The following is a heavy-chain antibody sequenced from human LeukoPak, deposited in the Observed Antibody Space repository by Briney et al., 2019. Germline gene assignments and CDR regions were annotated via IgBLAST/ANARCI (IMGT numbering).Heavy chain of an antibody. CDR3: ARRPRYSSGWYHFDS. V-gene: IGHV4-34*01. CDR2: INHSGST. D-gene: IGHD6-19*01. J-gene: IGHJ4*02. CDR1: GGSFSGDY. Sequence: PSETLSLTCAVYGGSFSGDYWNWIRQPPGKGLEWIGEINHSGSTNSNPSLKSRVTISVDRSKNQFSLKLSSVTAADTAVYYCARRPRYSSGWYHFDSWGQGTLVTVSS.